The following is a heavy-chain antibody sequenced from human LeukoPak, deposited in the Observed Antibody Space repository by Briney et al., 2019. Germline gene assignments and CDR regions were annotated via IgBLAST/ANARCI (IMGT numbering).Heavy chain of an antibody. CDR1: GGSFSGYY. V-gene: IGHV4-34*01. Sequence: SETLSLTCAVYGGSFSGYYWSWIRQPPGKGLEWIGEINHSGSANYNPSLKSRVTISVDTSKNQFSLKLSSVTAADTAVYYCAREGYSSGWFDYWGQGTLVTVSS. D-gene: IGHD6-19*01. CDR3: AREGYSSGWFDY. CDR2: INHSGSA. J-gene: IGHJ4*02.